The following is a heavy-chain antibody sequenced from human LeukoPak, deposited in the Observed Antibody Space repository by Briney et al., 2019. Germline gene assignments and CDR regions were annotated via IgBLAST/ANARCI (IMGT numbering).Heavy chain of an antibody. D-gene: IGHD3-3*01. V-gene: IGHV4-59*01. CDR1: GGSISSYY. Sequence: PSETLSLTCTVSGGSISSYYWSWIRQPPGKGLEWIGYIYYSGSTNYNPSLKSRVTISVDTSKNQFSLKLSSVTAADTAVYNCARVTVTISGEVIIPGRMDVWGKGTTVTVSS. J-gene: IGHJ6*03. CDR2: IYYSGST. CDR3: ARVTVTISGEVIIPGRMDV.